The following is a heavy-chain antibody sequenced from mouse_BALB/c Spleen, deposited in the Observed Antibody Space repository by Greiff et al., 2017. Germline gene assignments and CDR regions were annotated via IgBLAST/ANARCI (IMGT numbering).Heavy chain of an antibody. D-gene: IGHD2-2*01. CDR2: ISSGGSYT. CDR3: TRDPYGYDQAWFAY. J-gene: IGHJ3*01. V-gene: IGHV5-6-4*01. Sequence: DVMLVESGGGLVKPGGSLKLSCAASGFTFSSYTMSWVRQTPEKRLEWVATISSGGSYTYYPDSVKGRFTISRDNAKNTLYLQMSSLKSEDTAMYYCTRDPYGYDQAWFAYWGQGTLVTVSA. CDR1: GFTFSSYT.